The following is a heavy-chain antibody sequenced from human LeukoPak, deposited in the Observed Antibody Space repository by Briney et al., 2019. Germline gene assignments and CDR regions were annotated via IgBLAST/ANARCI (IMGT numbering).Heavy chain of an antibody. J-gene: IGHJ6*03. D-gene: IGHD3-3*01. V-gene: IGHV3-11*01. CDR2: ISSSGSTI. CDR3: ARVHYDFWSGYYSHYYYMDV. Sequence: GGSLRLSCAASGFTFSDYYMSWIRQAPGKGLEWVSYISSSGSTIYYADSVKGRFTISRDNAKNSLCLQMNSLRAEDTAVYYCARVHYDFWSGYYSHYYYMDVWGKGTTVTVSS. CDR1: GFTFSDYY.